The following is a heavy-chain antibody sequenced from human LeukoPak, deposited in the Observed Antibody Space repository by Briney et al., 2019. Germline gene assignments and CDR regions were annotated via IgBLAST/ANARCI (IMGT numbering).Heavy chain of an antibody. CDR3: AREYGSGSYYKGPFDY. D-gene: IGHD3-10*01. Sequence: ASVKVSCTASGYTLTSYGISWVRQAPGQGLEWMGWISAYNGNTNYAQKLQGRVTMTTDTSTSTAYKELRSLRSDDTAVYYCAREYGSGSYYKGPFDYWGQGTLVTVSS. J-gene: IGHJ4*02. CDR1: GYTLTSYG. V-gene: IGHV1-18*01. CDR2: ISAYNGNT.